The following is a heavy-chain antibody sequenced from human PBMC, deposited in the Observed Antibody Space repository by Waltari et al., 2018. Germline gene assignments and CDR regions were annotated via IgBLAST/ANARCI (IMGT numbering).Heavy chain of an antibody. J-gene: IGHJ2*01. V-gene: IGHV4-38-2*01. D-gene: IGHD2-2*02. CDR3: ARLYGLRYFDL. CDR1: GYSISSGYY. CDR2: IYHSGST. Sequence: QVQLQESGPGLVKPSETLSLTCAVSGYSISSGYYWGWIRQPPGKGLEWIGGIYHSGSTSDNPALKSRVTISLDTSKNQFSLKLSSVTAADTAVYYCARLYGLRYFDLWGRGTLVTVSS.